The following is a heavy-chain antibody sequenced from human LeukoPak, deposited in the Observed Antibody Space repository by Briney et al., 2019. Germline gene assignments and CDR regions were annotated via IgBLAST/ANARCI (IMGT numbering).Heavy chain of an antibody. CDR1: GFTFDDYA. J-gene: IGHJ4*02. CDR2: ISWNSGSI. Sequence: GGSLRLSCAASGFTFDDYAMHWVRQAPGKGLEWVSGISWNSGSIGYADSVKGRFTISRDNSKNTLYLQMNSLRAEDTAVYYCARADQWGPFDYWGQGTLVTVSS. CDR3: ARADQWGPFDY. D-gene: IGHD2-8*01. V-gene: IGHV3-9*01.